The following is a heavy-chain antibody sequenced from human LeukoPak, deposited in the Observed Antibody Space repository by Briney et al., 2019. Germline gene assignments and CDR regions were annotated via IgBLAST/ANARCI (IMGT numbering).Heavy chain of an antibody. Sequence: GGSLRLSCAASGFTFAGYAMSWVRQVPGKGLEWVSAISGDGARTYYADSVKGRFTISRDNSKNTLDLQMNSLRAEDTAIYYCAKTVVVITFRFDSWGQGSLVTVSS. CDR3: AKTVVVITFRFDS. J-gene: IGHJ4*02. D-gene: IGHD2-21*01. CDR1: GFTFAGYA. V-gene: IGHV3-23*01. CDR2: ISGDGART.